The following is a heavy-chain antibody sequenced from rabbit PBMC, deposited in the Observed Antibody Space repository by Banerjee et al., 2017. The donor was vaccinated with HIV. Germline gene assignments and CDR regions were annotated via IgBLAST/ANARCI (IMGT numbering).Heavy chain of an antibody. V-gene: IGHV1S45*01. CDR2: IYTGSGVI. J-gene: IGHJ3*01. D-gene: IGHD3-1*01. CDR1: GFSFSSGYW. CDR3: ARGGGLYASGL. Sequence: QQQLEESGGDLVKPGASLTLTCTASGFSFSSGYWICWVRQAPGKGLEWIGYIYTGSGVIYYVNWAKGRFTISRTSSTTVTLQMTSLTAADTATYFCARGGGLYASGLWGQGTLVTVS.